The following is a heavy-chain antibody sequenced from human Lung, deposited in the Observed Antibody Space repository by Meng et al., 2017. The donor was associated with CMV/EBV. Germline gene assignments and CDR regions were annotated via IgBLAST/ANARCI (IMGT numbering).Heavy chain of an antibody. D-gene: IGHD3-3*01. CDR3: ARDPGFWSGYWTICFDP. CDR2: ISAYNGNT. V-gene: IGHV1-18*01. CDR1: GYTFSSHG. Sequence: ASVXVSXXASGYTFSSHGITWVRQAPGQGLEWMGWISAYNGNTNYAQKFQGRVTMTTEKSTNTAYMELRGLRSDDTAVYYCARDPGFWSGYWTICFDPWGQGXLVTVS. J-gene: IGHJ5*02.